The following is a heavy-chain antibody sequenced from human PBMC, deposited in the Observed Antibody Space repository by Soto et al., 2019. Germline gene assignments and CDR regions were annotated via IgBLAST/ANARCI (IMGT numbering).Heavy chain of an antibody. CDR2: IIPIFGTA. CDR1: GGTFSSYA. D-gene: IGHD2-21*02. V-gene: IGHV1-69*06. Sequence: QVQLVQSGAEVKKPGSSVKVSCKASGGTFSSYAISWVRQAPGQGLEWMGGIIPIFGTANYAQKFQGRVTITADKPTSTAYMELSSLRSEDTAVYYCARTGEEVVTAIKGYWFDPWGQGTLVTVSS. J-gene: IGHJ5*02. CDR3: ARTGEEVVTAIKGYWFDP.